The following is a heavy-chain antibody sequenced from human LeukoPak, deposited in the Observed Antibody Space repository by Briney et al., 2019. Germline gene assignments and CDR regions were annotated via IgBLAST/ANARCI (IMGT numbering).Heavy chain of an antibody. Sequence: GGSLRLSCAASGFTFSSYWMSWVRQAPGKGLEWVANIKQDGSEKYYVDYVKGRFTISRDNAKNSLYLQMNSLRAEDTAVYYCARDHRYSSSWAANYLFDYWGQGTLVTVSS. J-gene: IGHJ4*02. D-gene: IGHD6-13*01. CDR3: ARDHRYSSSWAANYLFDY. V-gene: IGHV3-7*03. CDR1: GFTFSSYW. CDR2: IKQDGSEK.